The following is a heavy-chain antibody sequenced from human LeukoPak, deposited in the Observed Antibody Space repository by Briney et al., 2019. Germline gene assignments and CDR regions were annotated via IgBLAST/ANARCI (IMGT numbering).Heavy chain of an antibody. CDR3: ARDRGGSYSAIDY. CDR2: ISSSSITI. Sequence: PGGSLRLSCAASGFTFSSYSLNWVRQAPGKGLEWVSFISSSSITIYCADSVKGRFTIPRDNAEKSLYLQMNSLRAEDTAVYYCARDRGGSYSAIDYWGQGTLVTVSS. D-gene: IGHD2-15*01. V-gene: IGHV3-48*04. J-gene: IGHJ4*02. CDR1: GFTFSSYS.